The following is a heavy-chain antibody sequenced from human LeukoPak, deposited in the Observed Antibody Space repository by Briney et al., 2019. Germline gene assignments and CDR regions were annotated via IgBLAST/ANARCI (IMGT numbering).Heavy chain of an antibody. Sequence: ASVKVSCKASGGTFSSYAISWVRQAPGQGLEWMGGIIPIFGTANYAQKFQVRVTITTDESTSTAYMELSSLRSEDTAVYYCARDGYYDYVWGSYRTNWFDPWGQGTLVTVSS. CDR2: IIPIFGTA. J-gene: IGHJ5*02. CDR1: GGTFSSYA. CDR3: ARDGYYDYVWGSYRTNWFDP. D-gene: IGHD3-16*02. V-gene: IGHV1-69*05.